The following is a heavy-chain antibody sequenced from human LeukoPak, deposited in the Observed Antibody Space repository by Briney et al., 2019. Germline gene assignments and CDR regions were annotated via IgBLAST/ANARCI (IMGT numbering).Heavy chain of an antibody. J-gene: IGHJ6*03. CDR2: ISYDGSNK. V-gene: IGHV3-30*18. CDR3: AKSLVHRYNWNGLYYYYYYMDV. CDR1: GFTFSSYG. Sequence: PGGSLRLSCAASGFTFSSYGMHWARQAPGKGLEWVAVISYDGSNKYYADSVKGRFTISRDNSKNTLYLQMNSLRAEDTAVYYCAKSLVHRYNWNGLYYYYYYMDVWGKGTTVTVSS. D-gene: IGHD1-1*01.